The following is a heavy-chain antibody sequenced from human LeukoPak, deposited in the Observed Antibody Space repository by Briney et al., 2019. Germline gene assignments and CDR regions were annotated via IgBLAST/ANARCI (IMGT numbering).Heavy chain of an antibody. CDR3: ARSGYSYGYFDY. J-gene: IGHJ4*02. Sequence: GASVKVSCKASGYTFTGYYMHWVRQAPGQGLEWMGRINPNSGGTNYAQKFQGRVTITRDTSASTAYMELSSLRSEDTAVYYCARSGYSYGYFDYWGQGTLVTVSS. D-gene: IGHD5-18*01. CDR2: INPNSGGT. V-gene: IGHV1-2*06. CDR1: GYTFTGYY.